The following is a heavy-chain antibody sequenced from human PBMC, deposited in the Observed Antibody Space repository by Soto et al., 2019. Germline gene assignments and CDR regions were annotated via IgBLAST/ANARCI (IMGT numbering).Heavy chain of an antibody. V-gene: IGHV4-4*07. Sequence: SETLSLTCTVSGGSINNYWWSWIRQAADKRLEWIGRLHSTWATNYNPSLRSRVTMSVDKSKNQFSLNLASVTAADTAVYYCVRDVPAAGTDWFDPWGQGTLVTVSS. CDR2: LHSTWAT. CDR3: VRDVPAAGTDWFDP. CDR1: GGSINNYW. J-gene: IGHJ5*02. D-gene: IGHD6-13*01.